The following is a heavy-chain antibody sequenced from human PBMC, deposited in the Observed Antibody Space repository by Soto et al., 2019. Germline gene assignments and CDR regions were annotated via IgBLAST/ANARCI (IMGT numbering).Heavy chain of an antibody. Sequence: EVQLLESGGGLVQPGGSLRLSCAASGFTFNNYAMTWVRQAPGKGLEWVSAISGGGDTTSYADSVKGRFTVSRDGSKNTLYLQMSSLRAEDTALYYCAKGRGGSGSRTPRVDVWGQGTLVTVSS. CDR3: AKGRGGSGSRTPRVDV. D-gene: IGHD3-10*01. J-gene: IGHJ4*02. CDR1: GFTFNNYA. CDR2: ISGGGDTT. V-gene: IGHV3-23*01.